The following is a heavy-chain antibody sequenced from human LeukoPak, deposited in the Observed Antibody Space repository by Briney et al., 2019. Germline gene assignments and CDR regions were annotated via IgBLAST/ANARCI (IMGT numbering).Heavy chain of an antibody. CDR3: ASGGGYYYGSGSSRDRPPMDV. J-gene: IGHJ4*02. CDR2: ISTSGSTI. D-gene: IGHD3-10*01. CDR1: GFTFSDYY. Sequence: GGSLRLSCAASGFTFSDYYMSWIRQAPGKGLEWVSYISTSGSTIYYADSVKGRFTISRNNAKNSLYLQMNSLRAEDTAVYYCASGGGYYYGSGSSRDRPPMDVWGQGTLVTVSS. V-gene: IGHV3-11*01.